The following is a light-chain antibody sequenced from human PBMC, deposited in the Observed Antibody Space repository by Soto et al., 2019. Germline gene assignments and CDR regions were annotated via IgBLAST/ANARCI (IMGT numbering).Light chain of an antibody. CDR2: DVS. V-gene: IGLV2-14*01. CDR3: VYFTTGHTYG. CDR1: SSDVGYYNY. Sequence: QSALTQPASVSGSPGQSITISCAGTSSDVGYYNYVSWYQQHPGKVPKLMLYDVSNRPSGVSNRFSGSKSGNTASLTISGLQAEEEAEYHCVYFTTGHTYGFGSGTKVTVL. J-gene: IGLJ1*01.